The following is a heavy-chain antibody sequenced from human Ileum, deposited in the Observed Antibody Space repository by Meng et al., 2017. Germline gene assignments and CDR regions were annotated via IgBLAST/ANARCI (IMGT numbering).Heavy chain of an antibody. Sequence: GGSLRLSCEVSGFTFSNYWMSWVRQAPGKGLEWVANINLDGSEKYYLDSVKGRFTISRDNAKNSLYLQMNSLRVEDTAVYYCARKTVAVAGKFDYWGQGTQVTVSS. CDR1: GFTFSNYW. D-gene: IGHD6-19*01. CDR2: INLDGSEK. J-gene: IGHJ4*02. V-gene: IGHV3-7*01. CDR3: ARKTVAVAGKFDY.